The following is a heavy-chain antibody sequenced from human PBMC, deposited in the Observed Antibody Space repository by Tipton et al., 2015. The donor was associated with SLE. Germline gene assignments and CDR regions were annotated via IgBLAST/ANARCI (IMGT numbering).Heavy chain of an antibody. CDR2: INHSGST. V-gene: IGHV4-34*01. CDR1: GGSFSGYY. J-gene: IGHJ4*02. Sequence: GLVKPSETLSLTCAVYGGSFSGYYWSWIRQPPGKGLEWIGEINHSGSTNYNPSLKSRVTISVDTSKNQFSLKLSPVTAADTAAYYCARLPLIAAAGRYFDYWGQGTLVTVSS. CDR3: ARLPLIAAAGRYFDY. D-gene: IGHD6-13*01.